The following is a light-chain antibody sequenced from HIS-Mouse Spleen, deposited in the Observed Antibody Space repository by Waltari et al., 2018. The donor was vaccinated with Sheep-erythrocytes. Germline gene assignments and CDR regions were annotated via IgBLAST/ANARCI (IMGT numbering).Light chain of an antibody. J-gene: IGLJ2*01. V-gene: IGLV3-1*01. CDR3: QQYDNLLT. Sequence: SYELTQPPSVSVSPGQTASITCSGDKLGDKYACWYQQKPGHSPVLVIYQDSKRPSGIPERFSGSNSGNTATLTISSLQPEDIATYYCQQYDNLLTFGGGTK. CDR1: KLGDKY. CDR2: QDS.